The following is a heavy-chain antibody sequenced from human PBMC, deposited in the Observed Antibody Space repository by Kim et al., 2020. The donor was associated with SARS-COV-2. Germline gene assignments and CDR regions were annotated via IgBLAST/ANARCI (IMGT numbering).Heavy chain of an antibody. CDR2: IGTAGDT. V-gene: IGHV3-13*01. Sequence: GGSLRLSCAASGFTFSSYDMHWVRQATGKGLEWVSDIGTAGDTYYPGSVKGRFTISRENAKNSLYLQMNSLRAGDTAVYYCAKGGGKYCSGGSCYCGDYWGQGTLVTVSS. D-gene: IGHD2-15*01. CDR1: GFTFSSYD. CDR3: AKGGGKYCSGGSCYCGDY. J-gene: IGHJ4*02.